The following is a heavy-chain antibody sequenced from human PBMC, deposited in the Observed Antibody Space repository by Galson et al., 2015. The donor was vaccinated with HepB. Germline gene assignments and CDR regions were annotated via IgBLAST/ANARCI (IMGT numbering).Heavy chain of an antibody. V-gene: IGHV3-66*01. J-gene: IGHJ6*02. D-gene: IGHD6-19*01. CDR1: GFTVSSNY. CDR2: IYSGGST. CDR3: ARAILSLRIAVAGPVYGMDV. Sequence: SCAASGFTVSSNYMSWVRQAPGKGLEWVSVIYSGGSTYYADSVKGRFTIYRDKSKNTLYLQMNSLRAEDTAVYYCARAILSLRIAVAGPVYGMDVWGQGTLVTVSS.